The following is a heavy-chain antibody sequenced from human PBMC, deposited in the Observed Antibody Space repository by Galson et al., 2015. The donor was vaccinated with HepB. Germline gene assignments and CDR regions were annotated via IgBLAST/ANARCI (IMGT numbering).Heavy chain of an antibody. D-gene: IGHD5-24*01. CDR2: ISYDGSNK. CDR3: ARGGGPEMATIFGY. Sequence: SLRLSCAASGFTFSSYGMHWVRQAPGKGLEWVAVISYDGSNKYYADSVKGRFTISRDNSKNTLYLQMNSLRAEDTAVYYCARGGGPEMATIFGYWGQGTLVTVSS. J-gene: IGHJ4*02. CDR1: GFTFSSYG. V-gene: IGHV3-30*03.